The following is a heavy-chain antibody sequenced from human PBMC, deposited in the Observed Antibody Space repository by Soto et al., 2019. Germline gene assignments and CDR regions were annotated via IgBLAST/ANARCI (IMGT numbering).Heavy chain of an antibody. CDR1: GGSFSGYY. V-gene: IGHV4-34*01. D-gene: IGHD3-22*01. CDR2: INHSGST. Sequence: PSETLSLTCAVYGGSFSGYYWSWIRQPPGKGLEWIGEINHSGSTNYNPSLKSRVTISVDTSKNQFSLKLSSVTAADTAVYYCARVTASNYYDSSGPRYGMDVWGQGTTVTVSS. CDR3: ARVTASNYYDSSGPRYGMDV. J-gene: IGHJ6*02.